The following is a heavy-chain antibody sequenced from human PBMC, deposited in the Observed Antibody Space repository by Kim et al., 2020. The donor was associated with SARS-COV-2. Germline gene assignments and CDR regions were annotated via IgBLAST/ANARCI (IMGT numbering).Heavy chain of an antibody. CDR2: IYYNGRT. V-gene: IGHV4-39*01. Sequence: SETLSLTCTVSGDSISSSYYYWGCIRQPPGKGLEWIGSIYYNGRTYYNPSLTSRVTISGDTSKNQFSLRLSSVTAADTAVYYCARQGATILVPVVGFDYWGQGTLVTVSS. CDR1: GDSISSSYYY. J-gene: IGHJ4*02. D-gene: IGHD1-26*01. CDR3: ARQGATILVPVVGFDY.